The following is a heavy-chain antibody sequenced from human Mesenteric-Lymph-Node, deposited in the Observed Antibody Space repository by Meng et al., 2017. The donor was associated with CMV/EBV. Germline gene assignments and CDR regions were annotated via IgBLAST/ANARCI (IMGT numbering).Heavy chain of an antibody. CDR3: ARNAYGGTYRGPFDS. CDR1: GGSFSSYA. D-gene: IGHD1-26*01. CDR2: IIPIFGAA. V-gene: IGHV1-69*05. J-gene: IGHJ4*02. Sequence: KVSCKASGGTSGGSFSSYAISWVRQAPGQGLEWMGGIIPIFGAANYAQKFQGRVTISTDESTTTVYMGLSSLRSEDTAVYYCARNAYGGTYRGPFDSWGPGTQVTVSS.